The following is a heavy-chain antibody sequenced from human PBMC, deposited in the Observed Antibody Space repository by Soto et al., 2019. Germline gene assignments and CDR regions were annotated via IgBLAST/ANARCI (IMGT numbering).Heavy chain of an antibody. CDR3: STLRSYAASFHI. CDR1: GGSISSSY. Sequence: SETLSLTCTVSGGSISSSYWSWIRQPPGKGLEWIGYIHYTGSPNYNPSLKSRVTISVDTSKNQFSLRLTSVTAADTAVYYCSTLRSYAASFHIWGQGTLVTVSS. J-gene: IGHJ3*02. D-gene: IGHD1-26*01. V-gene: IGHV4-59*01. CDR2: IHYTGSP.